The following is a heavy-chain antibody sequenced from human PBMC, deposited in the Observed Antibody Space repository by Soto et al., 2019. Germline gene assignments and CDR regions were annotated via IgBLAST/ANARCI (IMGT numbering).Heavy chain of an antibody. V-gene: IGHV1-24*01. CDR1: GYTLIELS. CDR3: VTETHGEYYYDSNGLEEN. CDR2: FDPEDGET. D-gene: IGHD3-22*01. J-gene: IGHJ4*02. Sequence: QVHLVQSGAEVKKPGASVKVSCKVSGYTLIELSMHWVRQAPGKGLEWMGGFDPEDGETTYAQKFQGRVTMTEDTSTDTAYMELSSLRSEDTAVYYCVTETHGEYYYDSNGLEENWGQGTLVTVSS.